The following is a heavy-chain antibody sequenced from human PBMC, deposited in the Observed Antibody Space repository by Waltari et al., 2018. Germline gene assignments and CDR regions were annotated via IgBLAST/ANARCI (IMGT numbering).Heavy chain of an antibody. D-gene: IGHD4-17*01. CDR1: GSTFTSSG. CDR3: ARRGSGDYGPNYYYYYMDV. J-gene: IGHJ6*03. Sequence: QVQLVQSGAEVKKPGASVKVSCKASGSTFTSSGIRWVRQAPGQGLEWMGWISAYKGNTNYAPKLQGRVTMTTDTSTSTAYMELRSLRSDDMAVYYCARRGSGDYGPNYYYYYMDVWGKGTTVTVSS. CDR2: ISAYKGNT. V-gene: IGHV1-18*03.